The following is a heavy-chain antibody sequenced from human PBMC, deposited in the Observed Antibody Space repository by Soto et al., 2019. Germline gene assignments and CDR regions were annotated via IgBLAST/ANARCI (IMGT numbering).Heavy chain of an antibody. J-gene: IGHJ4*02. Sequence: QVQLVQSGAEVKKPGSSVKVSCKASGGTFSSYAISWVRQAPGQGLEWMGGIIPIFGTANYAQKFQGRVTITADKSTSTAYMELSSLRSEDTAVYYWAGGAAPEGWGSYRWEDYWGQGTLVTVSS. D-gene: IGHD1-26*01. CDR2: IIPIFGTA. V-gene: IGHV1-69*06. CDR1: GGTFSSYA. CDR3: AGGAAPEGWGSYRWEDY.